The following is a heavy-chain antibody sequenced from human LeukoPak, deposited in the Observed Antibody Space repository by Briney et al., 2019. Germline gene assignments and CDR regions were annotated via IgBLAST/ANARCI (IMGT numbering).Heavy chain of an antibody. J-gene: IGHJ4*02. CDR1: GGSISSYY. Sequence: PSEALSLTCTVSGGSISSYYWSWIRQPPGKGLEWIGYIYYSGSTNYNPSLKSRVTISVDTSKNQFSLKLSSVTAADTAVYYCARGYSSSLSPDYWGQGTLVTVSS. V-gene: IGHV4-59*01. CDR3: ARGYSSSLSPDY. D-gene: IGHD6-13*01. CDR2: IYYSGST.